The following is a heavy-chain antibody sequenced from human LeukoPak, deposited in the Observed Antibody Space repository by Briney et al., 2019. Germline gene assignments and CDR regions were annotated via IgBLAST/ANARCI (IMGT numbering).Heavy chain of an antibody. CDR3: ARARGYSYGGDY. CDR2: INSDGSST. D-gene: IGHD5-18*01. CDR1: GFTFSSYW. Sequence: SGGSLRLSCVASGFTFSSYWMHGVRQARGKGLVWVSRINSDGSSTSYADSVKGRFTISRDNAKNTLYLQMNSLRAEDTAVNYCARARGYSYGGDYWGQGPLVTASS. J-gene: IGHJ4*02. V-gene: IGHV3-74*01.